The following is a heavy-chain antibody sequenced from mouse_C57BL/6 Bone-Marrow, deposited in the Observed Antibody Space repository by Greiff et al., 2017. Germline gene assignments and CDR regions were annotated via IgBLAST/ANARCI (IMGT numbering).Heavy chain of an antibody. Sequence: QVQLQQPGAELVKPGASVKLSCKASGYTFTSYWMHWVKQRPGQGLEWIGMIHPNSGSTNNNEKFKSNATLTVDKSSSTAYMQLSSLTSEDSAVYYCAHWGYSMDYWGQGTSVTVSS. CDR3: AHWGYSMDY. CDR2: IHPNSGST. CDR1: GYTFTSYW. J-gene: IGHJ4*01. V-gene: IGHV1-64*01.